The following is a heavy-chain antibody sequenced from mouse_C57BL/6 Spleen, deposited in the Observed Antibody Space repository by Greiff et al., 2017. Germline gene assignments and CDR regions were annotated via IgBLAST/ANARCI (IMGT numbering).Heavy chain of an antibody. J-gene: IGHJ2*01. CDR3: ARGTAQANFDY. V-gene: IGHV1-63*01. D-gene: IGHD3-2*02. CDR2: IYPGGGYT. CDR1: GYTFTNYW. Sequence: QVQLQQSGAELVRPGTSVKMSCTASGYTFTNYWIGWAKQRPGHGLEWIGDIYPGGGYTNYNEKFKGKATLTADKSSSTAYMQFSSLTSEDSAIYYCARGTAQANFDYWGQGTTLAVSS.